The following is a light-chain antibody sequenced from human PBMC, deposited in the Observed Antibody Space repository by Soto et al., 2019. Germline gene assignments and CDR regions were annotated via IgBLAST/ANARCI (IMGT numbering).Light chain of an antibody. CDR3: YSAADNNGRV. Sequence: SYELTQPSSVSVSPGQTARITCSGDVLAKKYARWFQQKPGQAPVLVIYKDSERPSGIPERFSGSSSGTTVTLTISGAQVEDEADYYCYSAADNNGRVFGGGTKVTVL. CDR1: VLAKKY. J-gene: IGLJ2*01. CDR2: KDS. V-gene: IGLV3-27*01.